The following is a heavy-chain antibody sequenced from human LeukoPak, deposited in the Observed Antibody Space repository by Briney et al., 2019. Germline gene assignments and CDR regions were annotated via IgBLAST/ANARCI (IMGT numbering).Heavy chain of an antibody. CDR3: ARHSTTGHDY. CDR1: GFRFTTYW. CDR2: LYPSDSDT. J-gene: IGHJ4*02. Sequence: GESLKISCKGSGFRFTTYWIAWVRQMPGKGLEWMGILYPSDSDTRYSPSFQGQVTISADKSISTAYLQWSSLKASDTAMYYCARHSTTGHDYWGQGTLVTVSS. V-gene: IGHV5-51*01. D-gene: IGHD1-1*01.